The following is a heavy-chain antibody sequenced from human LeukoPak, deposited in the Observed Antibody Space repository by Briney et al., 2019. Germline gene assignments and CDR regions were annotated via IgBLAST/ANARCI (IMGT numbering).Heavy chain of an antibody. V-gene: IGHV3-15*01. CDR2: IKSKTDGGTT. D-gene: IGHD3-22*01. CDR1: GFTFSNAW. Sequence: GGSLRLSCAASGFTFSNAWMSWVRQAPGKGLEWVGRIKSKTDGGTTDYAAPVKGRFTISRDDSKNTLYLQMNSLKTEDTAVYYCTTDWGYYDSSGYYRNDAFDIWGQGTMVTVSS. CDR3: TTDWGYYDSSGYYRNDAFDI. J-gene: IGHJ3*02.